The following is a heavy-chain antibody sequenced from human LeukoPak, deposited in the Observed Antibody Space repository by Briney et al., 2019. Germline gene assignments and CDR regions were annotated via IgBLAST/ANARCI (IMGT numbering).Heavy chain of an antibody. J-gene: IGHJ4*02. V-gene: IGHV4-59*12. CDR2: IYYSGST. Sequence: PSETLSLTCTVSGGSISSYYWSWIRQPPGKGLEWTGYIYYSGSTNYNPSLKSRVTISVDTSKNQFSLKLSSVTAADTAVYYCARAKTAARRSFDYWGQGTLVTVSS. CDR3: ARAKTAARRSFDY. CDR1: GGSISSYY. D-gene: IGHD6-6*01.